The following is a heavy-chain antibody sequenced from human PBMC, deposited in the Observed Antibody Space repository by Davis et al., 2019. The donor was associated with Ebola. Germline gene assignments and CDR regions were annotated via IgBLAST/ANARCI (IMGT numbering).Heavy chain of an antibody. V-gene: IGHV4-4*02. J-gene: IGHJ4*02. D-gene: IGHD2-15*01. CDR1: GASLSSNNW. CDR3: ARDQGWWHFDY. CDR2: IYLSGNT. Sequence: MPSETLSLTCDVSGASLSSNNWWIWVRQSPGKGLEWIGQIYLSGNTNYNPSLQSRVTISMDKSRNQFSLKLSSVTAADTAVYYCARDQGWWHFDYWGQGTLVTVSS.